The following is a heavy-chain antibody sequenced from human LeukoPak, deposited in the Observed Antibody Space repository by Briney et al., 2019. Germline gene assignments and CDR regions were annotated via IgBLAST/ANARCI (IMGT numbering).Heavy chain of an antibody. V-gene: IGHV3-21*01. J-gene: IGHJ4*02. CDR1: GFTFSSYW. CDR3: AREVVGAHDY. CDR2: ISSSSSYI. Sequence: PGGSLRLSCAASGFTFSSYWMSWVRQAPGKGLEWVSSISSSSSYIYYADSVKGRFTISRDNSKNTLYLQMNSLRAEDTAVYYCAREVVGAHDYWGQGTLVTVSS. D-gene: IGHD1-26*01.